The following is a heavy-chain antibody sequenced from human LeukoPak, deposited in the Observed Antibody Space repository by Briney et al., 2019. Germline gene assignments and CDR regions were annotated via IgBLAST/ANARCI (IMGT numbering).Heavy chain of an antibody. J-gene: IGHJ4*02. CDR1: GGSFSGYY. CDR3: ASAITMVRAFDY. D-gene: IGHD3-10*01. Sequence: SETLSLTCAVSGGSFSGYYWSWIRQPPGKGLEWIGEINHSGSTNYNPSLKSRVTTSVDTSKNQYSLKLSSVTAAYTAVYYCASAITMVRAFDYWGQGTLVTVSS. CDR2: INHSGST. V-gene: IGHV4-34*01.